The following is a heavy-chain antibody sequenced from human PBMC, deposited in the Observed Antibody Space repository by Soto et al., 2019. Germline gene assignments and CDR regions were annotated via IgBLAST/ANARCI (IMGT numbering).Heavy chain of an antibody. CDR2: IDPSDSYT. D-gene: IGHD6-13*01. J-gene: IGHJ4*02. CDR3: ASQPGIXAAGLDY. Sequence: GESLKISCKGSGYSFTSYWISWVRQMPGKGLEWMGRIDPSDSYTNYSPSFQGHVTISADKSISTAYLQWSSLKASDTAMYYCASQPGIXAAGLDYWGQGTLVTVS. CDR1: GYSFTSYW. V-gene: IGHV5-10-1*01.